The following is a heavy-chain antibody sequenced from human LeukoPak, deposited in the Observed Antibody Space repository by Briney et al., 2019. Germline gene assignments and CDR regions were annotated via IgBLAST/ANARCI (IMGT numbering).Heavy chain of an antibody. V-gene: IGHV3-20*04. CDR2: INWNGGST. Sequence: GGSLRLSCAASGFTFDDYGMSWVRQAPGKGLEWVSGINWNGGSTGYADSVKGRFTISRDNAKNSLYLQMNSLRAEDTALYYCARGGREYNWNHDAFGIWGQGTMVTVSS. J-gene: IGHJ3*02. CDR3: ARGGREYNWNHDAFGI. CDR1: GFTFDDYG. D-gene: IGHD1-1*01.